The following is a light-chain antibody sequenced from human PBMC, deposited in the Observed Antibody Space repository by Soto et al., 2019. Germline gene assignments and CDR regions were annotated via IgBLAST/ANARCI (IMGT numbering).Light chain of an antibody. V-gene: IGKV3-11*01. Sequence: ETVLTQSPATLSLSPGERATLSCRASQSISTYLAWYQQKPGQAPRLLIYDAVNRATGIPARFSGSGSGTEFTLTISSLQSEDFAVYYCQQYNNWYTFGQGTKLEIK. CDR1: QSISTY. CDR2: DAV. J-gene: IGKJ2*01. CDR3: QQYNNWYT.